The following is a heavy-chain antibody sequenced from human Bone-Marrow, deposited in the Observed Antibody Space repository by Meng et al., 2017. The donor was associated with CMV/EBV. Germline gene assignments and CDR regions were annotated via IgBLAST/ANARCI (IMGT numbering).Heavy chain of an antibody. J-gene: IGHJ4*02. CDR2: INPNSGGT. Sequence: ASVKVSCKASGYTFTGYYMHWVRQAPGQGLEWMGWINPNSGGTNYAQKFQGRVTMTRDTSISTAYMELSRLRADDTAVYYCARDQGRPGSLWCDYWGQGTLVTVSS. CDR3: ARDQGRPGSLWCDY. D-gene: IGHD3-10*01. V-gene: IGHV1-2*02. CDR1: GYTFTGYY.